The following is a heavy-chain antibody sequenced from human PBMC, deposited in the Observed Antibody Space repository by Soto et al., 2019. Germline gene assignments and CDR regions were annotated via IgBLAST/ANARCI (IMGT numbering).Heavy chain of an antibody. D-gene: IGHD2-2*01. J-gene: IGHJ6*02. CDR3: ASGDGVVVPAASSRGYYYYGMDV. Sequence: ASVKVSCKASGGTFSSYAISWVRQAPGQGLEWMGGIIPIFGTANYAQKFQGRVTITADKSTSTAYMELSSLRSEDTAVYYCASGDGVVVPAASSRGYYYYGMDVWGQGTTVTVYS. CDR1: GGTFSSYA. CDR2: IIPIFGTA. V-gene: IGHV1-69*06.